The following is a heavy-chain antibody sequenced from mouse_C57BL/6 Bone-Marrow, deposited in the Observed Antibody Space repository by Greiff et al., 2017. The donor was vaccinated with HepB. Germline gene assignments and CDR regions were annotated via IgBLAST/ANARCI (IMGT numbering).Heavy chain of an antibody. Sequence: VQLKESGTVLARPGASVKMSCKTSGYTFTSYWMHWVKQRPGQGLEWIGAIYPGNSDTSYNQKFKGKAKLTAVTSASTAYMELSSLTNEDSAVYYCTSMVTTGAPWFAYWGQGTLVTVSA. CDR1: GYTFTSYW. V-gene: IGHV1-5*01. CDR2: IYPGNSDT. D-gene: IGHD2-2*01. J-gene: IGHJ3*01. CDR3: TSMVTTGAPWFAY.